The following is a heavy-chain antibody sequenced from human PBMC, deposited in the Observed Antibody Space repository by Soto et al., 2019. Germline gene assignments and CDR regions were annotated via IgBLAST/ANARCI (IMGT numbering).Heavy chain of an antibody. CDR2: ISSSSSTI. J-gene: IGHJ5*02. Sequence: GGSLRLSCAASGFTFSSYSMNWVRQAPGKGLEWVSYISSSSSTIYYADSVKGRFTISRDNAKNSLYLQMNSLRAEDTAVYYCARDRQAYGSGSYSPTYNWFDPWGQGTLVTVSS. CDR1: GFTFSSYS. V-gene: IGHV3-48*01. D-gene: IGHD3-10*01. CDR3: ARDRQAYGSGSYSPTYNWFDP.